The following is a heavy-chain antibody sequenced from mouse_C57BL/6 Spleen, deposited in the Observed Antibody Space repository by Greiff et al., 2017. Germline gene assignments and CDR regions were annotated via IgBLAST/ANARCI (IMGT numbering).Heavy chain of an antibody. Sequence: EVKLQESGGGLVQPGGSLKLSCAASGFTFSDYYMYWVRQTPEKRLEWVAYISNGGGSTYYPDTVKGRFTISRDNAKNTLYLQMSRLKSEDTAMYYCARQGITTVAMDYWGQGTSVTVSS. CDR3: ARQGITTVAMDY. D-gene: IGHD1-1*01. J-gene: IGHJ4*01. CDR1: GFTFSDYY. V-gene: IGHV5-12*01. CDR2: ISNGGGST.